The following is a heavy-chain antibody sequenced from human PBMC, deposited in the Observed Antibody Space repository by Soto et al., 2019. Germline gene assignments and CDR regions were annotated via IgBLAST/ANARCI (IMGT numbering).Heavy chain of an antibody. CDR2: ISSSSSTI. V-gene: IGHV3-48*02. D-gene: IGHD1-1*01. Sequence: EVQLVESGGGLVQPGGSLRFSCAASGFTFSSYSMNWVRQAPGKGLEWVSYISSSSSTIYYADSVKGRFTISRDNAKNSLYLQMNSRRDEDTAVYYCASLMVGTTSYYYGMDVWGQGTTVTVSS. CDR3: ASLMVGTTSYYYGMDV. CDR1: GFTFSSYS. J-gene: IGHJ6*02.